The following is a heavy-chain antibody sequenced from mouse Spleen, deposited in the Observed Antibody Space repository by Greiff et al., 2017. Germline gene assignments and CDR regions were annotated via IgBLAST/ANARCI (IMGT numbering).Heavy chain of an antibody. CDR2: ISSGSSTI. CDR1: GFTFSDYG. J-gene: IGHJ2*01. CDR3: ARGNYDYPLFDY. V-gene: IGHV5-17*01. Sequence: EVMLVESGGGLVKPGGSLKLSCAASGFTFSDYGMHWVRQAPEKGLEWVAYISSGSSTIYYADTVKGRFTISRDNAKNTLFLQMTSLRSEDTAMYYCARGNYDYPLFDYWGQGTTLTVSS. D-gene: IGHD2-4*01.